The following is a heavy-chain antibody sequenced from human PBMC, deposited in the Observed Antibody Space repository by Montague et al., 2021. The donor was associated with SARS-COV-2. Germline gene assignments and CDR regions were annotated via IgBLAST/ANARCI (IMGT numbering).Heavy chain of an antibody. D-gene: IGHD5-24*01. CDR3: ARLGLQLLGGHYFDY. V-gene: IGHV4-59*08. CDR1: GGSISSYY. J-gene: IGHJ4*02. Sequence: SETLSLTCTVSGGSISSYYWSWIRQPPGKGLEWIGYIYCSGSTNXNPSLKSRVTTSVDTSKNQFSLKLSSVTAADTAVYYCARLGLQLLGGHYFDYWGQGTLVTVSS. CDR2: IYCSGST.